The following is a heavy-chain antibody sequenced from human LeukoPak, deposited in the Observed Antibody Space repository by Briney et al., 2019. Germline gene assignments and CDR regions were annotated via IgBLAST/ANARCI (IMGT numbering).Heavy chain of an antibody. Sequence: GGSLRLSCSASGFTFSSYIMHWVRQAPGKGLEYGSAISSNGGITYYADSVKGRFTISRDNSKNTLFLQMSSLRPEDTAVFYCVKHPRGSSGAWGQGPLITGSS. CDR1: GFTFSSYI. D-gene: IGHD6-19*01. J-gene: IGHJ1*01. CDR2: ISSNGGIT. V-gene: IGHV3-64D*06. CDR3: VKHPRGSSGA.